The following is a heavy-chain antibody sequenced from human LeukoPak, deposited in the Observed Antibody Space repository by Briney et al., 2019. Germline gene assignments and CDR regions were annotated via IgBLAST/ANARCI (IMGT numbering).Heavy chain of an antibody. CDR1: GGSISSSSYY. J-gene: IGHJ5*02. CDR2: IYYSGST. CDR3: ARLVLLWFGEKGFDP. Sequence: PSETLSLTCTVSGGSISSSSYYWGWIRQPPGKGLEWIGSIYYSGSTYYNPSLKSRVTISVDTSKNQFSLKLSSVTAADTAVYYCARLVLLWFGEKGFDPWGQGTLATVSS. D-gene: IGHD3-10*01. V-gene: IGHV4-39*01.